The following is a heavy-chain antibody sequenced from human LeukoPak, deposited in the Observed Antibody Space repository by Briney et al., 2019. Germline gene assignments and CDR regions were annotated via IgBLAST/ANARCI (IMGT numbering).Heavy chain of an antibody. J-gene: IGHJ2*01. CDR1: GFTFSSYG. Sequence: PGRSLRLSCAASGFTFSSYGMPWVRQAPGKGLEWVAVISYDGSNKYYADSVKGRFTISRDNSKNTLYLQMNSLRAEDTAVYYCAKDNLSGYGSGSYSGHFDLWGRGTLVTVS. CDR2: ISYDGSNK. V-gene: IGHV3-30*18. D-gene: IGHD3-10*01. CDR3: AKDNLSGYGSGSYSGHFDL.